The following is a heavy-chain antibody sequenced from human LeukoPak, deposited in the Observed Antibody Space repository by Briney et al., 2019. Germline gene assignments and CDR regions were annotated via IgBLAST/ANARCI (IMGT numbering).Heavy chain of an antibody. Sequence: ASVKVSCKASVYTFTGYYMHWVRQAPGQGLEWMGWINPNSGGTNYAQKFQGRVTMTRDTSISTAYMELSRLRSDDTAVYYCARDFMRYGDYGGNWFDPWGQGTLVTVSS. J-gene: IGHJ5*02. CDR1: VYTFTGYY. CDR3: ARDFMRYGDYGGNWFDP. V-gene: IGHV1-2*02. CDR2: INPNSGGT. D-gene: IGHD4-17*01.